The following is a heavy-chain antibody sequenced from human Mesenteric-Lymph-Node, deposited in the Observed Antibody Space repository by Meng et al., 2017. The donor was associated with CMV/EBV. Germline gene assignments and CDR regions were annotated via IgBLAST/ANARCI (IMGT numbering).Heavy chain of an antibody. J-gene: IGHJ4*02. D-gene: IGHD3-9*01. CDR3: ARGIGILRYFDWLSSPYYFDY. V-gene: IGHV4-34*01. CDR1: SGYY. Sequence: SGYYWRWSRQPPGKWLEWIGEINHSGSTNYNPSLKSRVTISVDTSKNQFSLKLSSVTAADTAVYYCARGIGILRYFDWLSSPYYFDYWGQGTLVTVSS. CDR2: INHSGST.